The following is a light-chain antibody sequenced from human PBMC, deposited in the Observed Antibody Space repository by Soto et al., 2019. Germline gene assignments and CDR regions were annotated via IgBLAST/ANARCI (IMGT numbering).Light chain of an antibody. Sequence: QSALTQPASVSGSPGQSITISCTGTSSDVGSYNLVSWYQQHPGKAPKLMIYEGSKRLSGVSNRFSGSKSGNTASLTISGLQAEDEADYYCCSYAGSSIYVVFGGGTKLTVL. CDR3: CSYAGSSIYVV. J-gene: IGLJ2*01. V-gene: IGLV2-23*01. CDR1: SSDVGSYNL. CDR2: EGS.